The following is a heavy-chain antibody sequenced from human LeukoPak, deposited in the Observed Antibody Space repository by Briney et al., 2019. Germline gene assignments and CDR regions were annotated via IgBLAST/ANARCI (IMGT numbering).Heavy chain of an antibody. J-gene: IGHJ3*02. CDR1: GYTFTSYA. CDR2: INTNTGNP. CDR3: ARDRKGVPAAIRRALDI. V-gene: IGHV7-4-1*02. D-gene: IGHD2-2*01. Sequence: ASVKVSCKASGYTFTSYAMNWVRQAPGQGLEWMGWINTNTGNPTYAQGFTGRFVFSLDTSVSTAYLQISSLKAEDTAVYYCARDRKGVPAAIRRALDIWGQGTMVTVSS.